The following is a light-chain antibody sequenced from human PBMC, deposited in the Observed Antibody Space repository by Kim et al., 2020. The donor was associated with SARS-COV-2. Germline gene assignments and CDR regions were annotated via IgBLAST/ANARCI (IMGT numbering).Light chain of an antibody. V-gene: IGKV1-5*01. J-gene: IGKJ5*01. CDR1: QSIGGW. CDR2: DAS. Sequence: ASVGDRVTITCRASQSIGGWLAWYQQKPGKAPKLLIYDASRVESGVPSRFSGSGSGTEFTLTISSLQPDDSATYYCQHHSTYPITFGQGTRLEIK. CDR3: QHHSTYPIT.